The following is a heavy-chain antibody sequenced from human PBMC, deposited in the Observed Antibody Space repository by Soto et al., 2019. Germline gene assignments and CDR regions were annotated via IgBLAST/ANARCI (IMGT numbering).Heavy chain of an antibody. V-gene: IGHV1-3*01. D-gene: IGHD3-16*01. CDR3: AREGAHYAPFDL. J-gene: IGHJ4*02. Sequence: VRLVQSGAEVKKPGSSVRVSCRAPGDIFTRYSFSWVRQAPGQGLEWMGWINVGNGNTGYSRKFQGRVTNDRDMSATTAYIEVTSLTSEDTAIYYCAREGAHYAPFDLWGQGTLVTVSS. CDR1: GDIFTRYS. CDR2: INVGNGNT.